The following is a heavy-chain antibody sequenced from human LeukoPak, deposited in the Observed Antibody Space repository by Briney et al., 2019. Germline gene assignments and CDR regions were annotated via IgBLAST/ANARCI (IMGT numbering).Heavy chain of an antibody. CDR2: IIPILGIA. CDR1: GGTFSSYA. J-gene: IGHJ5*02. V-gene: IGHV1-69*10. CDR3: ATGYCSSTSCLHMNWFDP. Sequence: ASVKVSCKASGGTFSSYAISWVRQAPGQGLEWMGGIIPILGIANYAQKFQGRVTITADKSTSTAYMELSSLRSEDTAVYYCATGYCSSTSCLHMNWFDPWGQGTLVTVSS. D-gene: IGHD2-2*01.